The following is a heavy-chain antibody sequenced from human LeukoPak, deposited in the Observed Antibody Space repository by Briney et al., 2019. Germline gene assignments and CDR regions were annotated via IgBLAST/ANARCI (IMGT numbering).Heavy chain of an antibody. CDR2: ISGSGGST. J-gene: IGHJ4*02. CDR1: GVPFSSYG. Sequence: GGTLRLSRAVSGVPFSSYGMSCVRPAPGRGVEWVSAISGSGGSTYSADSVKGRFTISRDNSKNTLYLQMNSLRAEDTAVYYCAKVPYSGSYSVDYWGQGTLVTVSS. D-gene: IGHD1-26*01. V-gene: IGHV3-23*01. CDR3: AKVPYSGSYSVDY.